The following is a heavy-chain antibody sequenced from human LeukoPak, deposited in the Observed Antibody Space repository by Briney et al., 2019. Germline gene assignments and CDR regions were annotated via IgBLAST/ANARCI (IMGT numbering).Heavy chain of an antibody. CDR1: GFTFRSYW. J-gene: IGHJ4*02. Sequence: GGSLRLSCAASGFTFRSYWMHWVRQAPGKGLVWVSRINIDGSSGSYADSVEGRFTISRDNAKNTVYLQMNSLRVDDTAVYYCVPLNWNPPGDFDRWGQGTLVTVSS. V-gene: IGHV3-74*01. D-gene: IGHD1-20*01. CDR2: INIDGSSG. CDR3: VPLNWNPPGDFDR.